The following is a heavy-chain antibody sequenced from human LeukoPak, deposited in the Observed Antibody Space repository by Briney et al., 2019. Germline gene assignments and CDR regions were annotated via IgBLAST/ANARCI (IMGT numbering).Heavy chain of an antibody. D-gene: IGHD5-18*01. V-gene: IGHV4-59*01. J-gene: IGHJ4*01. CDR2: IYYSGNT. CDR3: ARIVAYGYGYIDY. CDR1: GGSISGYY. Sequence: KPSETLSLTCTVSGGSISGYYWSWIRQPPGKGLEWIGYIYYSGNTNYNPSLKSRVTISVDTSKNQFSLKLSSVTAADTAVYYCARIVAYGYGYIDYWGHGTLVTVSP.